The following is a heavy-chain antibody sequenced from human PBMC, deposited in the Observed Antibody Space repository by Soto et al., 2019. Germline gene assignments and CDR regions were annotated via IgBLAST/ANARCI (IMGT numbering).Heavy chain of an antibody. J-gene: IGHJ4*02. CDR3: VRRVSGNYDY. Sequence: EVQLAESGGGMVQPGGSLRLSCVASGFTFSSYDMHWVRQAPGKGLEYVSSISSNGGTTYYGNSVKGRFTISRDNSKNTLYLQMDSLRAEDMAVYYCVRRVSGNYDYWSQGTLVTVTS. V-gene: IGHV3-64*01. CDR2: ISSNGGTT. D-gene: IGHD1-7*01. CDR1: GFTFSSYD.